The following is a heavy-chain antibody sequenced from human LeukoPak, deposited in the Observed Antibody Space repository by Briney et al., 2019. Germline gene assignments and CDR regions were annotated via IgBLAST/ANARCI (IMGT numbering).Heavy chain of an antibody. V-gene: IGHV5-51*01. Sequence: GESLKISCKGSGYSFTSYWIGWVRQMPGKGLEWMGIIYPGDSETRYSPSFQGQVTISADKSISTAYLQWSSLRASDTAMYYCAGAIVGAATAFDVWGQGTMVTVSS. CDR2: IYPGDSET. CDR3: AGAIVGAATAFDV. D-gene: IGHD1-26*01. CDR1: GYSFTSYW. J-gene: IGHJ3*01.